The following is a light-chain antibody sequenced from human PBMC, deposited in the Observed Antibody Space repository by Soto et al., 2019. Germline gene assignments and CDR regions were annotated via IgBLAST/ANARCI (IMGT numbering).Light chain of an antibody. CDR3: MVSTQLPPT. V-gene: IGKV2D-29*02. CDR2: EVS. CDR1: HSLLHITGETF. Sequence: DVVITQAPLSPPVSPGEPASISWKSSHSLLHITGETFLFWYLQKPGQSPQLLIYEVSTRVSGVPDRFSGSGSGTDFTLEISRVETDDVGIYYCMVSTQLPPTFGQVTRLAVK. J-gene: IGKJ5*01.